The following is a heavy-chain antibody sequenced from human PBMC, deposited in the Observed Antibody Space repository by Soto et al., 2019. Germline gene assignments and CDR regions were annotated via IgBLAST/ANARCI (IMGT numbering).Heavy chain of an antibody. J-gene: IGHJ6*02. CDR2: INPNGGST. V-gene: IGHV1-46*01. CDR1: GYTFSNYY. Sequence: QVQLVQSGAEVKKPGASVTVSCKATGYTFSNYYIHWVRQAPGQGLDWMGIINPNGGSTTYAQKFQGRVSITSDTSTNTVYMELSSLTSEDTALYYCARDGWFSALRIPFGLDVWGQGTTVTVSS. CDR3: ARDGWFSALRIPFGLDV. D-gene: IGHD3-3*01.